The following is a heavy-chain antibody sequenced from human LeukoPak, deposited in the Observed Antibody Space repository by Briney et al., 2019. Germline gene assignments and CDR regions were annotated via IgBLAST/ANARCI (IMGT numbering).Heavy chain of an antibody. CDR2: IYYSGST. D-gene: IGHD6-19*01. V-gene: IGHV4-59*01. Sequence: SETLSLTCTVSGGSLSSYYWSWIRQPPGKGLEWIGYIYYSGSTNYNPSLKSRVTISVDTSKNQFSLKLSSVTAAYTGVYDCSSGGSGWYRRPEYWGQGTLVTVSS. CDR3: SSGGSGWYRRPEY. J-gene: IGHJ4*02. CDR1: GGSLSSYY.